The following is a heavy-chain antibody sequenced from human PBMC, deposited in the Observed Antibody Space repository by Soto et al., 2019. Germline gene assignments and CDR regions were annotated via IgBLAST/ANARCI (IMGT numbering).Heavy chain of an antibody. CDR3: ARDAPDAVTIFGVVIIPYYYYYGMDV. J-gene: IGHJ6*02. CDR1: GYTFTSYG. CDR2: ISAYNGNT. Sequence: QVQLVQSGAEVKKPGASVKVSCKASGYTFTSYGISWVRQAPGQGLEWMGWISAYNGNTNYAQKLQGRVTMTTDTATSTAYMELRSLRSDDTAVYYCARDAPDAVTIFGVVIIPYYYYYGMDVWGQGTTVTVSS. V-gene: IGHV1-18*01. D-gene: IGHD3-3*01.